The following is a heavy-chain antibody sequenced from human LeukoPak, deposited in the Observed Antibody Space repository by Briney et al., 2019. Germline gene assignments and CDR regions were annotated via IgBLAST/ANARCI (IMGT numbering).Heavy chain of an antibody. Sequence: PGGSLRLSCAASGFTFSSYSMNWVRQAPGKGLEWVSSISSSSRYIYYADSVKGPFTISRDNAKNSLYRQMNSLRAEDTAVYYCASADSSSWSFYYYYMDVWGKGTTVTISS. CDR1: GFTFSSYS. V-gene: IGHV3-21*01. CDR2: ISSSSRYI. D-gene: IGHD6-13*01. CDR3: ASADSSSWSFYYYYMDV. J-gene: IGHJ6*03.